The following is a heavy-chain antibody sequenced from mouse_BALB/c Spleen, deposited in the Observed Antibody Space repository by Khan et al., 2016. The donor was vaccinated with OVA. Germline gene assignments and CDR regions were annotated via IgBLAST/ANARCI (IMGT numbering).Heavy chain of an antibody. Sequence: EVQLQESGPGLVKPSQSLSLTCSVTGYSITSGYRWNWIRQFPGNKLEWMGCISYDGSNDYNPSLKNRISITRDTSKNQFFLRLNSVTTEDTGTYYWARGGAVVPYWYFDVWGAGTTVTVSS. J-gene: IGHJ1*01. CDR3: ARGGAVVPYWYFDV. V-gene: IGHV3-6*02. CDR1: GYSITSGYR. D-gene: IGHD1-1*01. CDR2: ISYDGSN.